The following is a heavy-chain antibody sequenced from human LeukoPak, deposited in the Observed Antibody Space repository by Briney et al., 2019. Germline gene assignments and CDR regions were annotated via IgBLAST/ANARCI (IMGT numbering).Heavy chain of an antibody. Sequence: ASVEVSCKASGSTFTGAYMHWVRQAPGQGLEWMGWINPNSGETRYEQKFQSRVTMTRDTSIDTAHMELGSLTSDDTAVYYCARVLFNSGYDSWGQGILVTVSS. D-gene: IGHD3-9*01. J-gene: IGHJ5*01. CDR2: INPNSGET. CDR1: GSTFTGAY. V-gene: IGHV1-2*02. CDR3: ARVLFNSGYDS.